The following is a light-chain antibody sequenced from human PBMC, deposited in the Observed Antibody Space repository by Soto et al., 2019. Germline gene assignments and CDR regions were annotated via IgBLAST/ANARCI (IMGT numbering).Light chain of an antibody. J-gene: IGKJ5*01. CDR2: GAS. CDR3: QQYNNWSTT. Sequence: DIVMTQSPSTLSASPGDRATLSCRANQNISSYLAWYQQKPGQAPRLLIYGASTMASGVPARFSGSGSETEFTLTISSLQSEDFAVYYCQQYNNWSTTFGQGTQLEIK. CDR1: QNISSY. V-gene: IGKV3-15*01.